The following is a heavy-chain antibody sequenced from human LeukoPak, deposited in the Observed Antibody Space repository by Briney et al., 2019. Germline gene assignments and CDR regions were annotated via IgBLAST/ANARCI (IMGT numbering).Heavy chain of an antibody. J-gene: IGHJ2*01. Sequence: GRSLRLSCAASGFTFSSYAMDWARQAPGKGLEWVSYISSSGSTIYYADSVKGRFTISRDNAKNSLYLQMNSLRAEDTAVYYCARVPPTHYDSSGYYSSWYFDLWGRGTLVTVSS. CDR2: ISSSGSTI. CDR1: GFTFSSYA. CDR3: ARVPPTHYDSSGYYSSWYFDL. V-gene: IGHV3-48*03. D-gene: IGHD3-22*01.